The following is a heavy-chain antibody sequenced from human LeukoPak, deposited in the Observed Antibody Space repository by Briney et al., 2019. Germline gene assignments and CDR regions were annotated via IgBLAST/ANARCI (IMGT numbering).Heavy chain of an antibody. CDR2: TSNSDYP. J-gene: IGHJ3*02. CDR1: GASIRTSEDH. CDR3: ARVESVQLWLLGAFDI. D-gene: IGHD5-18*01. V-gene: IGHV4-31*03. Sequence: SETLSRTCTVSGASIRTSEDHWTWIRQHPGKGLEWIGYTSNSDYPDSNPSLKSRVTISLDTSKNQFSLKLRSVTAADTAVYYCARVESVQLWLLGAFDIWGQGTMVTVSS.